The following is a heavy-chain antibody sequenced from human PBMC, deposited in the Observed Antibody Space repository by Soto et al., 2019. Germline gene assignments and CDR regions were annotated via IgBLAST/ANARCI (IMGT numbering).Heavy chain of an antibody. CDR2: MYHSGST. CDR3: ARGGVDYYDSSGYYFSPYYFDY. V-gene: IGHV4-30-2*01. CDR1: GGSISSGGYY. D-gene: IGHD3-22*01. Sequence: SETLSLTCTVSGGSISSGGYYWSWIRQPPGKGLEWIGYMYHSGSTYYNPSLKSRVTISVDRSKNQFSLKLSSVTAADTAVYYCARGGVDYYDSSGYYFSPYYFDYWGQGTLVTVSS. J-gene: IGHJ4*02.